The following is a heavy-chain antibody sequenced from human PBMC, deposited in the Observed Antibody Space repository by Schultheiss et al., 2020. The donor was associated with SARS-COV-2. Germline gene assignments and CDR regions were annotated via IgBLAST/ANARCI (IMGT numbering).Heavy chain of an antibody. V-gene: IGHV3-23*01. D-gene: IGHD3-22*01. CDR3: AKDHFRVPVVVTNLDY. Sequence: GESLKISCAASGFTFSSYAMSWVRQAPGKGLEWVSAISGSGSSTSYADSVKGRFTISRDNSKNTLYLQMNSLRAEDTAVYYCAKDHFRVPVVVTNLDYWGQGTLVTVSS. J-gene: IGHJ4*02. CDR2: ISGSGSST. CDR1: GFTFSSYA.